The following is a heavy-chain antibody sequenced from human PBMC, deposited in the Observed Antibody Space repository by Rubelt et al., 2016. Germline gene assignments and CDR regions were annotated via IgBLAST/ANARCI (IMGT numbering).Heavy chain of an antibody. D-gene: IGHD1-26*01. CDR1: GGSISSYY. CDR2: IYYSGST. Sequence: QVQLQESGPGLVKPSETLSLTCTVSGGSISSYYWSWIRQPPGKGLEWIGYIYYSGSTNYNPSLKSRVTISVDTSKNQFSLKLSSVTAADTAVYYCGRHGSGSRGWFDPWGQGTLVTVSS. J-gene: IGHJ5*02. CDR3: GRHGSGSRGWFDP. V-gene: IGHV4-59*08.